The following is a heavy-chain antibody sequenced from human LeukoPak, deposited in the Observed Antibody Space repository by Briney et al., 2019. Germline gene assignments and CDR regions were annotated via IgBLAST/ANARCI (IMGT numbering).Heavy chain of an antibody. D-gene: IGHD6-6*01. CDR2: ISFDGGNE. CDR3: AKDRGTSSSAYGMDV. CDR1: GFTFNSYS. Sequence: GGSLRLSSAASGFTFNSYSMHWVRQAPGKGLEWVALISFDGGNEYHADSVKGRFTISRDNSKNTLYLQMNSLRAEDTAVYYCAKDRGTSSSAYGMDVWGQGTTVTVSS. J-gene: IGHJ6*02. V-gene: IGHV3-30*18.